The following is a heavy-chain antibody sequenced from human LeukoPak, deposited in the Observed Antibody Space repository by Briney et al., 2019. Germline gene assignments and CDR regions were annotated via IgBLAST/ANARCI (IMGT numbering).Heavy chain of an antibody. CDR2: IYYSGST. Sequence: PGGSLRLSCAASGFTVSTNYMSWIRQPPGKGLEWIGYIYYSGSTNYNPSLKSRVTISVDTSKNQFSLKLSSVTAADTAVYYCARGPTGTTGDAFDIWGQGTMVTVSS. CDR1: GFTVSTNY. J-gene: IGHJ3*02. D-gene: IGHD1-1*01. V-gene: IGHV4-59*02. CDR3: ARGPTGTTGDAFDI.